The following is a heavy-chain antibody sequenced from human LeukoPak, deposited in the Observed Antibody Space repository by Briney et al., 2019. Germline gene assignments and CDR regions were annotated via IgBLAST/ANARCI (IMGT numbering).Heavy chain of an antibody. CDR1: GGSISSYY. D-gene: IGHD3-22*01. J-gene: IGHJ4*02. Sequence: SETLSLTCTVSGGSISSYYWSWIRQPPGKGLEWIGYIYYSGSTNYNPSLKSRVTISVDTSKNQFSLKLSSVTAADTAVYYCARRTIVSPYYFDYWGQGTLVTVSS. CDR3: ARRTIVSPYYFDY. CDR2: IYYSGST. V-gene: IGHV4-59*08.